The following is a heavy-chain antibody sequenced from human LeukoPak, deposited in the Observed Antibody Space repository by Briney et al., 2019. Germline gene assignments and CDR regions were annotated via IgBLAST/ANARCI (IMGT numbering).Heavy chain of an antibody. CDR1: GFTFSSYG. J-gene: IGHJ4*02. CDR2: IWYDESNK. D-gene: IGHD5-24*01. CDR3: ARDHDSREMAFDY. Sequence: PGGSLRLSCAASGFTFSSYGMHWVRQAPGKGLEWVAVIWYDESNKYYADSVKGRFTISRDNSKNTLYLQMNSLRDEDTAVYYCARDHDSREMAFDYWGQGTLVTVSS. V-gene: IGHV3-33*01.